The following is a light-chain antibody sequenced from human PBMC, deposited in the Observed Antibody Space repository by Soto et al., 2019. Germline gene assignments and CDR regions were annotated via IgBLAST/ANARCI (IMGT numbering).Light chain of an antibody. CDR3: LQYGSSPPWYT. Sequence: EIVLTQSPGTLSLSPGERATLSCRASQSVSSSYLAWYQQKPGQAPRLLIYGASSRATGIPDRFSGSGSGTDFSLIISRLEPEDFAVYYCLQYGSSPPWYTFGQGTKLEI. V-gene: IGKV3-20*01. J-gene: IGKJ2*01. CDR1: QSVSSSY. CDR2: GAS.